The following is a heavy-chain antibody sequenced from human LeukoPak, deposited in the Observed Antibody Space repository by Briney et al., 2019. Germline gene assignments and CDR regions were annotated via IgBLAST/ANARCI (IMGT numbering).Heavy chain of an antibody. V-gene: IGHV4-34*01. D-gene: IGHD3-10*01. CDR3: ARRNFVLWFGELVRGYNWFDP. Sequence: SETLSLTCTVSGGSISSYYWSWIRQPPGKGLEWIGEINHSGSTNYNPSLKSRVTISVDTSKNQFSLKLSSVTAADTAVYYCARRNFVLWFGELVRGYNWFDPWGQGTLVTVSS. CDR1: GGSISSYY. CDR2: INHSGST. J-gene: IGHJ5*02.